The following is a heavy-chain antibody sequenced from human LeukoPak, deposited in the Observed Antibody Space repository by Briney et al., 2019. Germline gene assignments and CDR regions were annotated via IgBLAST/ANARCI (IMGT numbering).Heavy chain of an antibody. J-gene: IGHJ4*02. V-gene: IGHV4-34*01. Sequence: SETLSLTCAVSLGSFRGSYWCWIPQTPGKGVEWFGEINHIGSTNYNTSRTSRVPISVDTSKNQFSLELSSVRAADTAVQYGARPRASGYNPAFDYWGQGTLVTVSS. CDR3: ARPRASGYNPAFDY. D-gene: IGHD5-24*01. CDR2: INHIGST. CDR1: LGSFRGSY.